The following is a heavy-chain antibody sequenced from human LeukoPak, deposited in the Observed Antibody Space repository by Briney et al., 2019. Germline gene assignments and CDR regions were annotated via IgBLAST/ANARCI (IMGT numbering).Heavy chain of an antibody. CDR3: ARDLPTFDY. Sequence: KTGGSLRLSCAASGFTFNDYAMNWVRQAPGKGLEWVSSISSSSSYIYYADSVKGRFTISRDNAKNSLYLQMNSLRAEDTAVYYCARDLPTFDYWGQGTLVTVSS. CDR1: GFTFNDYA. CDR2: ISSSSSYI. V-gene: IGHV3-21*01. J-gene: IGHJ4*02.